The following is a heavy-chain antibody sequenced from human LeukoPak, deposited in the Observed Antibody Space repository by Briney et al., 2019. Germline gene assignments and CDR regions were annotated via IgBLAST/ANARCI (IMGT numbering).Heavy chain of an antibody. D-gene: IGHD4-17*01. CDR3: ATVGASDYGDWYFAY. Sequence: KPSETLSLTCAVSGYSISSDYYWGWIRQPPGKGLEWIGNVDPSGSTYYNPSLKSRATISLDTSKKQFSLKLTSVTAADTAVYYCATVGASDYGDWYFAYWGQGTLVTVSS. CDR2: VDPSGST. CDR1: GYSISSDYY. J-gene: IGHJ4*02. V-gene: IGHV4-38-2*01.